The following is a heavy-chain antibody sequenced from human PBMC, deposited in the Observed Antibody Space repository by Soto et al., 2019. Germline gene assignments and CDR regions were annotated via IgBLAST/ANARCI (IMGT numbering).Heavy chain of an antibody. J-gene: IGHJ4*02. CDR1: GFTFSSHV. CDR3: ARVRIAAAGNYFDY. Sequence: WGSLRLSCAASGFTFSSHVMHWVRQTPGKGLVWVSRINSDGSSTTYADSVKGRFTISRDNAKNTLYLQMNSLRAEDTAVYFCARVRIAAAGNYFDYWGQGTLVTVSS. CDR2: INSDGSST. D-gene: IGHD6-13*01. V-gene: IGHV3-74*01.